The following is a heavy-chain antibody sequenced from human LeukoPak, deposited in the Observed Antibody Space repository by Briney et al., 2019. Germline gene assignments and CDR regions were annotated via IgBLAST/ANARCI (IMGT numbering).Heavy chain of an antibody. D-gene: IGHD2-21*02. CDR1: GFSLSGHS. CDR2: ISAGGSLK. CDR3: ARDSLGCGGDCYSFDN. J-gene: IGHJ3*02. Sequence: GGSLRLSCAASGFSLSGHSMTWIRQAPGKGLEFISYISAGGSLKYSADSVRGQFTISRDNAGNSLYLQMNSVRAEDTAVYYCARDSLGCGGDCYSFDNWGQGILVTVSS. V-gene: IGHV3-11*01.